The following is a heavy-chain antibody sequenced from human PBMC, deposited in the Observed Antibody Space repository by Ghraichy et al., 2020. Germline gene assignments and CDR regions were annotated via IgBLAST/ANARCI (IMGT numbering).Heavy chain of an antibody. CDR2: MNPNTGET. J-gene: IGHJ5*02. V-gene: IGHV1-8*01. D-gene: IGHD2-2*01. Sequence: ASVKVSCKASGNTFTTYDINWVRQAAGQGPEWMGWMNPNTGETGYAQKFQGRVTMTRDTSISTAYMELTSLRSEDTAVYYCARRGSTSINWFDPWGQGTLVTVSS. CDR1: GNTFTTYD. CDR3: ARRGSTSINWFDP.